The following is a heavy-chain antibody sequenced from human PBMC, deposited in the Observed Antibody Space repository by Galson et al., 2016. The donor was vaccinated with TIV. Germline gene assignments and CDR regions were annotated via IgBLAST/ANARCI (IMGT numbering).Heavy chain of an antibody. J-gene: IGHJ6*02. CDR3: AREGVGYCSSTSCPYYGLDV. Sequence: SLRLSCAGSGFSFSDYYMSWIRQAPGKGLEWVAIIWYDGSNKYYADSVRGRFTISRDNSKNTLYLQMNSLRAEDTAVYSCAREGVGYCSSTSCPYYGLDVWGQGTTVTVSS. D-gene: IGHD2-2*01. V-gene: IGHV3-33*01. CDR2: IWYDGSNK. CDR1: GFSFSDYY.